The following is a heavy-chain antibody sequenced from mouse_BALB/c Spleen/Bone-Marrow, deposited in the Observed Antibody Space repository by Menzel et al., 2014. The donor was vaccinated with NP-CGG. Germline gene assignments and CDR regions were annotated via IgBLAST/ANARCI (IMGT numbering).Heavy chain of an antibody. D-gene: IGHD3-1*01. V-gene: IGHV1-84*02. J-gene: IGHJ4*01. CDR2: IYPGSGST. CDR3: ANLGRYAMDY. Sequence: QLQESGPELVKPGASVKISCKASGYTFTDYYINWVKQKPGQGLEWIGWIYPGSGSTKYNEKFKGKATLTVDTSSSTAYMQLGSLTSEDTAVYFCANLGRYAMDYWGQGTSVTVSS. CDR1: GYTFTDYY.